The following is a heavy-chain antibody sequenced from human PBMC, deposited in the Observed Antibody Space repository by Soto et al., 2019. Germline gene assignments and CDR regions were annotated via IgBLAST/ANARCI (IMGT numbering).Heavy chain of an antibody. J-gene: IGHJ4*02. CDR3: ARAGLGDGSDY. D-gene: IGHD1-26*01. CDR1: GGSISSGGYY. CDR2: IYYSGST. Sequence: SETLSLTCTVSGGSISSGGYYWSWIRQHPGKGMEWIGNIYYSGSTYYNPSLKSRVTISVDTTKNQFSLKLSSVTSADTAVYYCARAGLGDGSDYWGQGTLVTVSS. V-gene: IGHV4-31*03.